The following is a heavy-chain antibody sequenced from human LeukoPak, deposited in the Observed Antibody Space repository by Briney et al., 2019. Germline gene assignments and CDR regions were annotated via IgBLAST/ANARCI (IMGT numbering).Heavy chain of an antibody. Sequence: SVKVSCKASGGTFSSYAINWVRQAPGQGLEWMGGIISIFDTTNYAQKFRGRVTVTTDESTSTAYMELSSLRSEDTAVYYCARVIVANAFDIWGQGTMVTVSS. CDR1: GGTFSSYA. CDR3: ARVIVANAFDI. CDR2: IISIFDTT. J-gene: IGHJ3*02. V-gene: IGHV1-69*05. D-gene: IGHD5-12*01.